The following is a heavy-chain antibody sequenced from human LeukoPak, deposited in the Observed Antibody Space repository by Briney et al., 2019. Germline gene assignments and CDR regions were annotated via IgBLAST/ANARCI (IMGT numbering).Heavy chain of an antibody. CDR2: ISPSGDIT. J-gene: IGHJ5*01. D-gene: IGHD3/OR15-3a*01. V-gene: IGHV3-23*01. CDR1: GFIFSSHG. CDR3: ATIGTGDYRDDS. Sequence: GGSLRLSCAASGFIFSSHGMNWVRQAPGKGLEWVSGISPSGDITYYADSVKGRFTISRDNSKNTVYLQMSSLRAEDTALYYCATIGTGDYRDDSWGQGTLVTVSS.